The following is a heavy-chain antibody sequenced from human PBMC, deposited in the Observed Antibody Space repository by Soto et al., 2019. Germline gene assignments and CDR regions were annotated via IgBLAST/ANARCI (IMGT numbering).Heavy chain of an antibody. D-gene: IGHD2-15*01. CDR3: SRERGMLGYCSGGSFPADY. CDR2: ISAYNGNT. CDR1: GYTFTSYG. J-gene: IGHJ4*02. Sequence: QVQLVQSGAEVKKPGASVKVSYKASGYTFTSYGISWVRQAPGQGLEWMGWISAYNGNTNYAQKLQGRVTMTTATSTRPAYMELRSLRSDDTAVYYCSRERGMLGYCSGGSFPADYWGQGTLVTVSS. V-gene: IGHV1-18*01.